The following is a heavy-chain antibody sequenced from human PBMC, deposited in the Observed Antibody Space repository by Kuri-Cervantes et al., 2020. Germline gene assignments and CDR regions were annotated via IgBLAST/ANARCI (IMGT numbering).Heavy chain of an antibody. CDR3: ASLHSGWASYYYYYMDV. D-gene: IGHD6-19*01. V-gene: IGHV1-24*01. Sequence: ASVKVSCKVSGDTLSELSMHWVRQTPGKGLEWMGAVNRANGRTFHAPRFQGRVTMTEDTSTNTGYLELSSLRSEDTAVYYCASLHSGWASYYYYYMDVWGKGTTGTVSS. CDR2: VNRANGRT. J-gene: IGHJ6*03. CDR1: GDTLSELS.